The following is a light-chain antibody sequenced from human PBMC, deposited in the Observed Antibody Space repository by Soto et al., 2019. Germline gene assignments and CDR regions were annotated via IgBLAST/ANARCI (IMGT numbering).Light chain of an antibody. J-gene: IGLJ3*02. V-gene: IGLV1-51*02. Sequence: QSVLTQPPSVSAAPGQKVTISCSGSSSNIGNNYVSWYQQLPGTAPKLLISEINMRPSGVPDRFSGSKSGTSATLGITGLQTGDEADYYCGTWDSSLSAWVFGGGTKLTVL. CDR3: GTWDSSLSAWV. CDR2: EIN. CDR1: SSNIGNNY.